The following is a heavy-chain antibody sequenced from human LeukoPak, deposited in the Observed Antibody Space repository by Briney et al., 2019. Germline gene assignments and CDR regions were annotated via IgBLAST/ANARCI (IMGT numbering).Heavy chain of an antibody. CDR3: TRVGYIDEGIDY. Sequence: GGSLRLSCVAAGFPFSSYWMTWVRQAPGKGLEWVANIKQDGSKKSYVDSVKGRFTISRDNAKNSLYLQMNSLRAEVTAIYYCTRVGYIDEGIDYWGQGTLVTVSS. V-gene: IGHV3-7*04. CDR2: IKQDGSKK. D-gene: IGHD5-24*01. J-gene: IGHJ4*02. CDR1: GFPFSSYW.